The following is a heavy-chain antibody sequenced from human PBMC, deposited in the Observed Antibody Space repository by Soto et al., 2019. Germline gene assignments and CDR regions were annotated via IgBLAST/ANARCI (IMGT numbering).Heavy chain of an antibody. D-gene: IGHD3-10*01. J-gene: IGHJ4*02. CDR2: TYYRSKWHT. CDR1: GDSVSSNSAA. CDR3: ARDGSGSYYHYYFDL. Sequence: SQTLTFTCAISGDSVSSNSAACNWIRQSPSRGLEWLGRTYYRSKWHTEYAASVRSRLTIHPDTSKNQFSLQMNSLSADDTAVYYCARDGSGSYYHYYFDLWGQGTLVTVSS. V-gene: IGHV6-1*01.